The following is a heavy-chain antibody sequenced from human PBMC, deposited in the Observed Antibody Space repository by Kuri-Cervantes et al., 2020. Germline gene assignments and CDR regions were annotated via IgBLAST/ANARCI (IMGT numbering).Heavy chain of an antibody. CDR1: GYTFTSHD. J-gene: IGHJ4*02. CDR2: MNPNSGNT. D-gene: IGHD1-26*01. Sequence: ASVKVSCKASGYTFTSHDINWVRQATGQGLEWVGWMNPNSGNTGYAQKFQGRVTMTRNTSISTAYMELSSLRSEDTAVYYCARVGALLGELIFDYWGQGALVTVSS. V-gene: IGHV1-8*01. CDR3: ARVGALLGELIFDY.